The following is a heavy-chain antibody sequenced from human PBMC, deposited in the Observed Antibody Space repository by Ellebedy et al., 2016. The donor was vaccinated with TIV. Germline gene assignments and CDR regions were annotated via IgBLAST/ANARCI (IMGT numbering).Heavy chain of an antibody. CDR2: IYHNGGT. V-gene: IGHV4-59*08. Sequence: GSLRLSCTVSGGSISSYYWSWIRQPPGKGLEWVGYIYHNGGTNYSPSLKSRLTISVDTSRNQFSLKLSSVTAADTAVYYCARSSAVPGDYDAFDIWGQGTLVTVS. CDR1: GGSISSYY. D-gene: IGHD2-2*01. CDR3: ARSSAVPGDYDAFDI. J-gene: IGHJ3*02.